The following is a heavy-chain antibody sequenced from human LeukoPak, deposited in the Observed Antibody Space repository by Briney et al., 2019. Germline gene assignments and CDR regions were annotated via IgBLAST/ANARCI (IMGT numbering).Heavy chain of an antibody. CDR3: ARQSFISRGATDY. D-gene: IGHD1-26*01. J-gene: IGHJ4*02. Sequence: SVKVACKTSGGTFSSYAFSGVRQAPGQGLVCMGGIIPIFGTANYAQKFQGRVTITADESTSTAYMELSSLRSEDTAVYYCARQSFISRGATDYWGQGTLVTVSS. V-gene: IGHV1-69*01. CDR1: GGTFSSYA. CDR2: IIPIFGTA.